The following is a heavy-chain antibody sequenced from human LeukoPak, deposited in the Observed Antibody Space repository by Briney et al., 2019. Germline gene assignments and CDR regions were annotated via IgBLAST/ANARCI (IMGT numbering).Heavy chain of an antibody. V-gene: IGHV4-59*01. CDR2: IYYSGST. D-gene: IGHD3-10*01. CDR1: GGSISSYY. Sequence: SETLSLTCTVSGGSISSYYWSWIRQPPGKGLEWIGYIYYSGSTNYNPSLKSRVTISVDTSKNQFSLKLSSVTAADMAVYYCARLNPRTGDAFDIWGQGTMVTVSS. J-gene: IGHJ3*02. CDR3: ARLNPRTGDAFDI.